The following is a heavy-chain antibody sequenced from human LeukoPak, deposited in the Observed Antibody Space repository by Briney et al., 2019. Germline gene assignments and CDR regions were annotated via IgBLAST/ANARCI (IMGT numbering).Heavy chain of an antibody. CDR1: GFTVSSNY. CDR2: IYSGGST. CDR3: ARDHTGGYYYDSAYGMDV. Sequence: PGGSLRLSCAASGFTVSSNYMSWVRQAPGKGLEWVSAIYSGGSTYYADSVKGRFTISRDNSKNTLYLQMNSLRAEDTAVYYCARDHTGGYYYDSAYGMDVWGQGTTVTVSS. V-gene: IGHV3-53*01. D-gene: IGHD3-22*01. J-gene: IGHJ6*02.